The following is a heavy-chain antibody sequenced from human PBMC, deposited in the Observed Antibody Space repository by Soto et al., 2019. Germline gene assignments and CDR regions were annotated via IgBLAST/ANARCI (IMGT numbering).Heavy chain of an antibody. CDR2: MNPDNGNT. J-gene: IGHJ5*01. CDR3: ARGPRESGEWLLFDS. V-gene: IGHV1-8*01. Sequence: GASVKVSCKASGYTFSTYEINWVRRAAGQGLEWMGRMNPDNGNTGYAQKFQDRVTMTRNTSISTAYMELSSLRSDDTAVYYCARGPRESGEWLLFDSWGQGALVTVSS. D-gene: IGHD3-3*01. CDR1: GYTFSTYE.